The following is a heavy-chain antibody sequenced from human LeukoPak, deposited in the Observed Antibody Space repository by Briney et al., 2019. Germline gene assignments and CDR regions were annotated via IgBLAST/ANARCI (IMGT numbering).Heavy chain of an antibody. CDR1: GGSISSSSYY. CDR2: IYYSGST. D-gene: IGHD6-13*01. J-gene: IGHJ1*01. Sequence: SETLSLTCTVSGGSISSSSYYWGWIRQPPGKGLEWIGSIYYSGSTYYNPSLKSRVTISVDTSKNQFSLKLSSVTAADTAVYYCARGRHSSSLEYFQHWGQGTLVTVSS. V-gene: IGHV4-39*07. CDR3: ARGRHSSSLEYFQH.